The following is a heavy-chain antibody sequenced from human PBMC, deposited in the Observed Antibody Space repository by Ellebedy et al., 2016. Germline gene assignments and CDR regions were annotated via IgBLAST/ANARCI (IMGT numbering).Heavy chain of an antibody. D-gene: IGHD3/OR15-3a*01. V-gene: IGHV3-21*01. J-gene: IGHJ4*02. CDR3: ARAHGLFLDY. CDR2: ISSSSSYI. Sequence: GESLKISCAASGFTFSSYAMSWVRQAPGKGLEWVSSISSSSSYIYYADSVKGRFTISRDNAKNSLYLQMNSLRAEDTAVYYSARAHGLFLDYWGQGTLVTVSS. CDR1: GFTFSSYA.